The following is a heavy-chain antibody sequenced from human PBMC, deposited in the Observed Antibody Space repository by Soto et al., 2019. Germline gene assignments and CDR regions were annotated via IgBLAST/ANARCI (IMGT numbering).Heavy chain of an antibody. D-gene: IGHD1-1*01. Sequence: QVQLVESGGGVVQPGRSLRLSCAASGFTFSSYAMHWVRQAPGKGLEWVAVISSDGSNKYYADSVKGRFTNSRDNSKNTLYLQINSLRAEDTAVYYCASPRLSSDGTTPIDYWGQGTLVTVSS. CDR3: ASPRLSSDGTTPIDY. CDR1: GFTFSSYA. J-gene: IGHJ4*02. CDR2: ISSDGSNK. V-gene: IGHV3-30-3*01.